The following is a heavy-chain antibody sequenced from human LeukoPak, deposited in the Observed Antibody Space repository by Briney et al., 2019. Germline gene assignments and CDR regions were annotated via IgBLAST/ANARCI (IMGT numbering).Heavy chain of an antibody. Sequence: ASVKVSCKASGYTFTSYDINWVRQATGQGLERMGWMNPNSGNTGYAQKFQGRVTMTRNTSISTAYMELSSLRSEDTAVYYCARGSYSSGWQSHDYWGQGTLVTVSS. J-gene: IGHJ4*02. D-gene: IGHD6-19*01. V-gene: IGHV1-8*01. CDR2: MNPNSGNT. CDR1: GYTFTSYD. CDR3: ARGSYSSGWQSHDY.